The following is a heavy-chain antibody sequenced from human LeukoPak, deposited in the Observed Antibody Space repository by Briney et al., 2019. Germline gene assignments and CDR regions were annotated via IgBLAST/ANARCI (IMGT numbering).Heavy chain of an antibody. CDR1: GFTFSSYA. V-gene: IGHV3-23*01. CDR3: AKDRVQEDNWNDGDY. CDR2: ISGSGGST. J-gene: IGHJ4*02. D-gene: IGHD1-1*01. Sequence: LAGGSLRLSCAASGFTFSSYAMSWVRQAPGKGLEWVSAISGSGGSTYYADSVKGRFTISRDNSKNTLYLQMNSLRAEDTAVYYCAKDRVQEDNWNDGDYWGQGTLVTVSS.